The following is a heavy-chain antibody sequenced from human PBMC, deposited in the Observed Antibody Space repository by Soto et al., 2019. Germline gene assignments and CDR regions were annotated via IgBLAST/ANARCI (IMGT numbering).Heavy chain of an antibody. V-gene: IGHV2-5*02. D-gene: IGHD3-3*01. CDR2: IYWDDDK. CDR1: GFSLSTSGVG. J-gene: IGHJ4*02. CDR3: AHRYYDFWSGYYTNSYFDY. Sequence: SGPTLVKPTQTLTLTCTFSGFSLSTSGVGVGWIRQPPGKALEWLALIYWDDDKRYSPSLKSRLTITKDTSKNQVVLTMTNMDPVDTATYYCAHRYYDFWSGYYTNSYFDYWGQGTLVTVSS.